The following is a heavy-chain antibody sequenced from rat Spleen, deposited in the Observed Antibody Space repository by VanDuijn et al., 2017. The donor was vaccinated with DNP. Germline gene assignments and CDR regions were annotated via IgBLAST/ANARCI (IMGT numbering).Heavy chain of an antibody. CDR3: IRDGGGNWFAH. Sequence: QVQLKESGPGLVKPSETLSLTCTVSGFSLTSYSVSWFRQTSGKGPEWMGRIWYDGDTAYNSALTSRLTISRDTSENQVFLKMSSLQTGDTGTYYCIRDGGGNWFAHWGQGTVVTVSS. J-gene: IGHJ3*01. CDR1: GFSLTSYS. CDR2: IWYDGDT. V-gene: IGHV2-63*01.